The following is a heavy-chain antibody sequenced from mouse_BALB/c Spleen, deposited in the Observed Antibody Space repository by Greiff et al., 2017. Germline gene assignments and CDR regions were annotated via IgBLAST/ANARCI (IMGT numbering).Heavy chain of an antibody. Sequence: VKLQESGAELVKPGASVKLSCKASGYTFTSYYMYWVKQRPGQGLEWIGEINPSNGGTNFNEKFKSKATLTVDKSSSTAYMQLSSLTSEDSAVYYCTRGYYGNYVYAMDYWGQGTSVTVSS. V-gene: IGHV1S81*02. CDR3: TRGYYGNYVYAMDY. CDR1: GYTFTSYY. D-gene: IGHD2-1*01. CDR2: INPSNGGT. J-gene: IGHJ4*01.